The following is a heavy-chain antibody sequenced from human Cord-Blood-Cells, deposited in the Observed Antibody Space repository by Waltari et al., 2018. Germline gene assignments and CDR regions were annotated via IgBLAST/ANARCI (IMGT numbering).Heavy chain of an antibody. D-gene: IGHD3-3*01. CDR1: GGTFRSYA. Sequence: QVQLVQSGAEVKKPGSSVKVSCKASGGTFRSYAISWVRQAPGQGLEWMGGIIPIFGTANYAQKFQGRVTITADKSTSTAYMELSSLRSEDTAVYYCAVTIFGVVINPSFDYGGQGTLVTVSS. V-gene: IGHV1-69*06. J-gene: IGHJ4*02. CDR3: AVTIFGVVINPSFDY. CDR2: IIPIFGTA.